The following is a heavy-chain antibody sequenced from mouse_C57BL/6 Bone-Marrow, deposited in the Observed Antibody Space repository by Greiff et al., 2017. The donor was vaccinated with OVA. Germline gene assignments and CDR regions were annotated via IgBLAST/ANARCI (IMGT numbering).Heavy chain of an antibody. V-gene: IGHV14-4*01. CDR1: GFNIKDDY. CDR3: TTEFFGY. J-gene: IGHJ2*01. Sequence: VQLQQSGAELVRPGASVKLSCTASGFNIKDDYMHWVKQRPEQGLEWIGWIDPENGDTEYASKFQGKATITADTSSNTAYLQLSSLISEDTAVYYCTTEFFGYWGQGTTLTVSS. CDR2: IDPENGDT.